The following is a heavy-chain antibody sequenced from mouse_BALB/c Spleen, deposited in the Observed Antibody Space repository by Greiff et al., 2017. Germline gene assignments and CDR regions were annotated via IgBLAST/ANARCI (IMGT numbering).Heavy chain of an antibody. V-gene: IGHV5-6-3*01. J-gene: IGHJ2*01. CDR1: GFTFSSYG. CDR3: ARDRLPDY. Sequence: EVMLVESGGGLVQPGGSLKLSCAASGFTFSSYGMSWVRQTPGKRLALVATINSNGGSTYYPGSVKGRFTISRDNAKNTLYLQMSSLKSEDTAMYYCARDRLPDYWGQGTTLTVSS. CDR2: INSNGGST.